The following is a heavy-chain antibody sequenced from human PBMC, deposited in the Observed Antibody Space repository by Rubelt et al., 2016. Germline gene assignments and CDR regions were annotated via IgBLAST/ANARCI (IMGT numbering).Heavy chain of an antibody. CDR3: AKDRDSSGWSVAIDY. CDR2: IRYDGSNK. Sequence: VQLLESGGGLVQPGGSLRLSCAASGFTFSSYAMSWVRQAPGKGLEWVAFIRYDGSNKYFADSVKGRFTISRDNSKNTLYLQMNSLRAEDTAVYYCAKDRDSSGWSVAIDYWGQGTLVTVSS. V-gene: IGHV3-30*02. D-gene: IGHD6-19*01. CDR1: GFTFSSYA. J-gene: IGHJ4*02.